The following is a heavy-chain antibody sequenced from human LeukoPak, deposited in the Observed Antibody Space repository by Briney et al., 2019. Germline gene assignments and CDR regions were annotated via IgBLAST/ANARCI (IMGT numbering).Heavy chain of an antibody. CDR2: XXRSSSYT. V-gene: IGHV3-11*06. CDR1: GFTFSDYY. CDR3: ARASTTVTPYYCYGMDV. J-gene: IGHJ6*04. Sequence: GGSLRLSCAASGFTFSDYYMSWIRQAPGKGLXXXXXXXRSSSYTNYADSVKGRFTISRDNAKNSLYLQMNSLRAEDTAVYYCARASTTVTPYYCYGMDVWGKGTTVTVSS. D-gene: IGHD4-17*01.